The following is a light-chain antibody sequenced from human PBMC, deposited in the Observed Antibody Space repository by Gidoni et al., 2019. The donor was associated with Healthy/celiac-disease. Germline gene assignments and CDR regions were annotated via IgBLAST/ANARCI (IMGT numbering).Light chain of an antibody. CDR2: DVS. V-gene: IGLV2-11*01. CDR3: CSYAGSYTYV. CDR1: SSDVGGYNY. Sequence: QSALTQPRSVSGSPGQSVTSSCTGTSSDVGGYNYVSWYQQHPGKAPKLRIYDVSKRPSGVPDRFSGSKSGNTASLTISGLQAEDEADYYCCSYAGSYTYVFGTGTKVTVL. J-gene: IGLJ1*01.